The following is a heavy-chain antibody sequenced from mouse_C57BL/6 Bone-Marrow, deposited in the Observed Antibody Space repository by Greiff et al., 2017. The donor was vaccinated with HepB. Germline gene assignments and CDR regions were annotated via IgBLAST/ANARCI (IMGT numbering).Heavy chain of an antibody. J-gene: IGHJ2*01. Sequence: QVQLKQPGAELVRPGTSVKLSCKASGYTFTSYWMHWVKQRPGQGLEWIGVIDPSDSYTNYNQKFKGKATLTVDTSSSTAYMQLSSLTSEDSAVYYCARPPVTTVVAPFDYWGQGTTLTVSS. D-gene: IGHD1-1*01. CDR1: GYTFTSYW. V-gene: IGHV1-59*01. CDR2: IDPSDSYT. CDR3: ARPPVTTVVAPFDY.